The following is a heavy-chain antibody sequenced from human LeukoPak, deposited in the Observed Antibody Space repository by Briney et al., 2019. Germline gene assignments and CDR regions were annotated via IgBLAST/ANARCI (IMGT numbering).Heavy chain of an antibody. V-gene: IGHV4-34*01. CDR3: ARVRFVAARAL. J-gene: IGHJ4*02. D-gene: IGHD6-6*01. CDR2: INHSGST. Sequence: PSETLSLTCAVYGGSFSGYYWSWIRQPPGKGLEWIGEINHSGSTNYNPSLKSRVTISVDTSKNQFSLKLSSVTAADTAVYYCARVRFVAARALWGQGTLVTVSS. CDR1: GGSFSGYY.